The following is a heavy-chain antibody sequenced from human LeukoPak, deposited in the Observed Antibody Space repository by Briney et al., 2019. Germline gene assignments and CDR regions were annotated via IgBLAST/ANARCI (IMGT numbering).Heavy chain of an antibody. J-gene: IGHJ4*02. CDR3: ARTYYDSSGYYHGADY. CDR1: GGSISTYY. Sequence: PSETLSLTCTVSGGSISTYYWSWIRQPAGKGLEWIGRIYTSGSTNYKPSLKSRVTISVDTSKNQFSLRLSSVTAADTAVYYCARTYYDSSGYYHGADYWGQGTLVTVSS. V-gene: IGHV4-4*07. D-gene: IGHD3-22*01. CDR2: IYTSGST.